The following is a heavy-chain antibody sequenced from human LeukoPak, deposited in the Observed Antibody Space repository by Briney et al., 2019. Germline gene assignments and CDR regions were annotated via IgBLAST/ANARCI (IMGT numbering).Heavy chain of an antibody. CDR2: IYYSGST. D-gene: IGHD1-26*01. CDR1: GGSISSYY. CDR3: ARHKGDSGSYYVFFDY. J-gene: IGHJ4*02. V-gene: IGHV4-59*08. Sequence: SETLSLTCTVSGGSISSYYWSWIRQPPGKGLEWIGYIYYSGSTNYNPSLKSRVTISVDTSKNQFSLKLSSVTAADTAVYYCARHKGDSGSYYVFFDYWGQGTLVTVSS.